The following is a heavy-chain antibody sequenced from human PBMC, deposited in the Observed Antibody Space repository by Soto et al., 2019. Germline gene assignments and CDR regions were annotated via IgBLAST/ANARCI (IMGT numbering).Heavy chain of an antibody. D-gene: IGHD1-26*01. CDR2: IIPIFGTA. CDR3: AREVGDGSYPALDY. CDR1: GGTFSSYA. Sequence: QVQLVQSGAEVKKPGSSVKVSCKASGGTFSSYAISWVRQAPGQGLEWMGGIIPIFGTANYAQKFQGRVTITADESTSTANMELSSLRSEDTAVYYCAREVGDGSYPALDYWGQGTLVTVSS. V-gene: IGHV1-69*01. J-gene: IGHJ4*02.